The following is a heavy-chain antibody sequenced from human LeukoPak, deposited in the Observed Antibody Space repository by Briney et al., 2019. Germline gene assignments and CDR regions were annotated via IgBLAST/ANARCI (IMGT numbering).Heavy chain of an antibody. V-gene: IGHV4-59*01. CDR2: IYYSGST. CDR1: GGSISSYY. J-gene: IGHJ4*02. CDR3: ARDSGSYYFDY. Sequence: PSETLSLTCTVPGGSISSYYWSWIRQPPGKGLEWIGYIYYSGSTNYNPSLKSRVTISVDTSKNQFSLKLSSVTAADTAVYYCARDSGSYYFDYWGQGTLVTVSS. D-gene: IGHD1-26*01.